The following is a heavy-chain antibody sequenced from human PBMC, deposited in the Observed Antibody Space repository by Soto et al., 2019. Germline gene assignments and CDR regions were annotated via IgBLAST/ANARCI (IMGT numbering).Heavy chain of an antibody. CDR3: ARDPGSGSYYGWFDP. CDR1: GGSISRYY. D-gene: IGHD3-10*01. CDR2: IYYSGST. V-gene: IGHV4-59*01. J-gene: IGHJ5*02. Sequence: KTSETLPLTCTVSGGSISRYYWNWIRQPPGKGLEWIGYIYYSGSTNYNPSLKSRVTISVDTSKNQFSLKLSSVTAADTAVYYCARDPGSGSYYGWFDPWGQGTLVTVSS.